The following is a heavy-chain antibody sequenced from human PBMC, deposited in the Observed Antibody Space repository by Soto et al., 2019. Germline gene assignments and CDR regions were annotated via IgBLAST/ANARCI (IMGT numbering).Heavy chain of an antibody. D-gene: IGHD3-10*01. V-gene: IGHV4-4*02. CDR1: GGSISSSNW. J-gene: IGHJ5*02. Sequence: SETLSLTCAVSGGSISSSNWWSWVRQPPGKGLEWIGEIYHSGSTNYNPSLKSRVTISVDKSKNQFSLKLSSVTAADTAVYYCARDENLVGSGSYSWFDPWGQGTLVTVSS. CDR2: IYHSGST. CDR3: ARDENLVGSGSYSWFDP.